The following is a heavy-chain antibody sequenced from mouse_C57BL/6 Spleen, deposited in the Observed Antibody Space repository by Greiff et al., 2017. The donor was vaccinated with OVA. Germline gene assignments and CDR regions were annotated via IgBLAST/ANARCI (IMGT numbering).Heavy chain of an antibody. D-gene: IGHD1-1*01. CDR2: IYPGAGDT. CDR3: ARDYYGSSYDAMDY. CDR1: GYAFSSSW. Sequence: VMLVESGPELVKPGASVKISCKASGYAFSSSWMNWVKQRPGKGLEWIGRIYPGAGDTNYNGKFKGKATLTADKSSSTAYMQLSSLTSEDSAVDFCARDYYGSSYDAMDYWGQGTSVTVSS. V-gene: IGHV1-82*01. J-gene: IGHJ4*01.